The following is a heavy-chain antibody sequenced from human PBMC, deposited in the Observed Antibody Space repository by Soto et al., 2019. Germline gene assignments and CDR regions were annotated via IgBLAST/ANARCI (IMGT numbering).Heavy chain of an antibody. Sequence: GAAVKVSCPSSGGTFSSYAISWVRQAPGQGLEWMGGIIPIFGTANYAQKFQGRVPITADKSTSTAYMELSSLRSEDTAVYYCSRDVGDSHNYSGMDVLGKGT. J-gene: IGHJ6*04. D-gene: IGHD1-26*01. CDR1: GGTFSSYA. V-gene: IGHV1-69*06. CDR2: IIPIFGTA. CDR3: SRDVGDSHNYSGMDV.